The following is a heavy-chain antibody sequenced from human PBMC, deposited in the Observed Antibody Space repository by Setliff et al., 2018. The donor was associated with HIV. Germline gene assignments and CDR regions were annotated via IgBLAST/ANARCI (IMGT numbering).Heavy chain of an antibody. D-gene: IGHD3-3*01. CDR1: GGSISSYY. V-gene: IGHV4-59*01. J-gene: IGHJ6*02. Sequence: SETLSLTCTVSGGSISSYYWSWIRQPPGKGLEWIGYIYYSGSTNYNPSLKSRITISVDTSKNQFSLKLSSVIAADTAVYYCARIFGDQGYYYGMDIWGQGTTVTVSS. CDR2: IYYSGST. CDR3: ARIFGDQGYYYGMDI.